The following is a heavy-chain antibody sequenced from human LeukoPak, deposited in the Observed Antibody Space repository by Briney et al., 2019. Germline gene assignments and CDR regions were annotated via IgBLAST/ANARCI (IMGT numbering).Heavy chain of an antibody. J-gene: IGHJ6*02. CDR1: GGSISSYY. V-gene: IGHV4-59*01. CDR2: IFYSGST. Sequence: PSETLSLTCTVSGGSISSYYWSWIRQPPGMGLEWIGYIFYSGSTNYNPSLKSRVTISVDTSKNQFSLKMSSVTAADTAVYYCARLNHYYYGMDVWGQGTTVTVSS. CDR3: ARLNHYYYGMDV.